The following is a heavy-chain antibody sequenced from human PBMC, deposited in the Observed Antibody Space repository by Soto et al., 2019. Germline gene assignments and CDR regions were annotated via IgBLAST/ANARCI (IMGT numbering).Heavy chain of an antibody. Sequence: EVQLVESGGGLVQPGGSLRLSCAASGFTFSDHYMDWVRQAPGKGLEWVGRSKNKADSYTTEYAASVKGRSTISRDGSKNSLLLQMNSLKTEDTAVYYCTVWGSGNDFGAAWGQGILVTVSS. J-gene: IGHJ4*02. V-gene: IGHV3-72*01. CDR3: TVWGSGNDFGAA. CDR2: SKNKADSYTT. CDR1: GFTFSDHY. D-gene: IGHD3-10*01.